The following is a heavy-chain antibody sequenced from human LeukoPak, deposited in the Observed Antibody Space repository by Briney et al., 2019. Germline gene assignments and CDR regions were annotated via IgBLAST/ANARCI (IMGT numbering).Heavy chain of an antibody. CDR1: VGTFIIYA. CDR2: IIPIFGTA. Sequence: SVKVSFTASVGTFIIYAISWVRQAPGQGLEWMGRIIPIFGTANYAQKFQGRVTITADKSTSTAYMELSSLRSEDTAVYYCARADNWNYGGGWFDPWGQGTLVTVSS. CDR3: ARADNWNYGGGWFDP. J-gene: IGHJ5*02. D-gene: IGHD1-7*01. V-gene: IGHV1-69*06.